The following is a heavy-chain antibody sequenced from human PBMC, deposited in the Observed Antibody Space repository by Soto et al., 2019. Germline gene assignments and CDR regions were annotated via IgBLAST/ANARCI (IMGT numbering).Heavy chain of an antibody. CDR3: ARTVATNPYYFDY. D-gene: IGHD4-17*01. V-gene: IGHV3-33*01. Sequence: QVQLVESGGGVVQPGRSLRLSCAASGFTFSSYGMHWVRQAPGKGLEWVAVIWYDGSNKYYADSVKGRFTISRDTSKNTLYLQMNSLRAEDTAVYYCARTVATNPYYFDYWGQGTLVTVSS. CDR1: GFTFSSYG. J-gene: IGHJ4*02. CDR2: IWYDGSNK.